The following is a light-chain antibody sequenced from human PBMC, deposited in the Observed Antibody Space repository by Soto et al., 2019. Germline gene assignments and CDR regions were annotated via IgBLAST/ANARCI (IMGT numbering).Light chain of an antibody. CDR1: QCVFYSSKNENN. CDR2: WAS. CDR3: QQYYNIPYT. J-gene: IGKJ2*01. V-gene: IGKV4-1*01. Sequence: DIVMTQSPDSLAVSLGERATINCKSSQCVFYSSKNENNLAWYQQKPGQPPKLLIYWASTRESGVPDRFSGSGSGADFTLTISSLRAEDEAVYHCQQYYNIPYTFGQGTKLEIK.